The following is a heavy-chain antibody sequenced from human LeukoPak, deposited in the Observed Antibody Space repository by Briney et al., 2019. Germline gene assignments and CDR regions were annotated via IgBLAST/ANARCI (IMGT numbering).Heavy chain of an antibody. J-gene: IGHJ4*02. Sequence: GGSLRLSCAASGFTFSSYWMSWVRQAPGKGLEWVANIKQDGSEKYYVDSVKGRFTISRDNAKKSLYLQMNSLRAEDTAVYYCARETEMANLDYWGQGTLVTVSS. CDR3: ARETEMANLDY. V-gene: IGHV3-7*04. CDR1: GFTFSSYW. D-gene: IGHD5-24*01. CDR2: IKQDGSEK.